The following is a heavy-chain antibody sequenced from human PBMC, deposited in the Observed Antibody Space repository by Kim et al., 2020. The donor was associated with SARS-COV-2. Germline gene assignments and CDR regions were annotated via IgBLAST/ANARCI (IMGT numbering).Heavy chain of an antibody. CDR1: GFTFSTYA. CDR2: VGGSGGNT. J-gene: IGHJ4*02. D-gene: IGHD6-13*01. V-gene: IGHV3-23*01. CDR3: AKGRSENIAAAFNY. Sequence: GGSLRLSCAASGFTFSTYAMSWVRQAPGKGLEWVSTVGGSGGNTYHADSAKGRFTIFRDNSKNTVDLQMNSLRAEDTAVYYCAKGRSENIAAAFNYWGQGTLVSGSS.